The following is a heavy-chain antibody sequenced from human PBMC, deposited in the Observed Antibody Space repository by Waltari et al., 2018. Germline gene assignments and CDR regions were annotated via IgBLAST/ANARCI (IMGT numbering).Heavy chain of an antibody. CDR3: ARGGYYGSGSKTYYYYGMDV. V-gene: IGHV3-33*01. D-gene: IGHD3-10*01. Sequence: QVQLVESGGGVVQPGRSLRLSCAASGFTFSSYGMHWVRQAPGQGLEWVAVIWYDGSNKYYADSVKGRFTISRDNSKNTLYLQMNSLRAEDTAVYYCARGGYYGSGSKTYYYYGMDVWGQGTTVTVSS. CDR2: IWYDGSNK. CDR1: GFTFSSYG. J-gene: IGHJ6*02.